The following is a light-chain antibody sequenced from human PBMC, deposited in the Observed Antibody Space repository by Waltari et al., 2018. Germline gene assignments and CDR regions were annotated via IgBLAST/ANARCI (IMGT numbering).Light chain of an antibody. CDR1: GSSTRNPY. CDR3: GTWDSSLSGAV. J-gene: IGLJ7*01. Sequence: QSVLTQPPSVSAAPGQRFTTPCSAGGSSTRNPYVSLYRQFPGTAPKPLIYEDTERPSGIPGRFSGSKSGTSATLDITGLQAGDEADYYCGTWDSSLSGAVFGGGTHLTVL. V-gene: IGLV1-51*02. CDR2: EDT.